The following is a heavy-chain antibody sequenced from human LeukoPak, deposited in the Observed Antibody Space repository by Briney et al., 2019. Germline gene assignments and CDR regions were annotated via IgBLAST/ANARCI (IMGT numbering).Heavy chain of an antibody. CDR1: GGSFSGYY. V-gene: IGHV4-34*01. D-gene: IGHD7-27*01. CDR2: INHSGST. CDR3: ARGWGPIYYGMDV. J-gene: IGHJ6*02. Sequence: SETLSLTCAVYGGSFSGYYWSWIRQPPGKGLEWIGEINHSGSTNYNPSLKSRVTISVDTSKNQFSLKLSSVTAADTAVYYCARGWGPIYYGMDVWGQGTTVTVSS.